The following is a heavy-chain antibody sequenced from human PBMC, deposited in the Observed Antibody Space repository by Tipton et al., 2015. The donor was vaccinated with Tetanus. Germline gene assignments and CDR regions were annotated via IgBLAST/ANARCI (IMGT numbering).Heavy chain of an antibody. J-gene: IGHJ5*02. V-gene: IGHV4-61*01. D-gene: IGHD3-10*01. CDR2: IYYSGST. Sequence: LRLSCTVSGGSVRSGSYYWSWIRQPPGKQLEWIGWIYYSGSTKYNPSLKSRVTMSADTSKNQFSLKLRSVTAADTAVYYCARGGSSVGPWGQGTQVSVSS. CDR1: GGSVRSGSYY. CDR3: ARGGSSVGP.